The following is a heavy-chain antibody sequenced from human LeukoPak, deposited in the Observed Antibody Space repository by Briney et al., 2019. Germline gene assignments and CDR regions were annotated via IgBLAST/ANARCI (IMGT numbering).Heavy chain of an antibody. CDR1: GFTFRSYA. D-gene: IGHD3-22*01. Sequence: AGGSLRLSCAASGFTFRSYAVHWVHQVPGKGLEWVAGISYDASNKYYADSVKGRFTISRDNSKNTLSLQMNSLRAEDTAVYYCARDPYDSSGYPMGYWGQGTLVTVSS. J-gene: IGHJ4*02. CDR2: ISYDASNK. V-gene: IGHV3-30-3*01. CDR3: ARDPYDSSGYPMGY.